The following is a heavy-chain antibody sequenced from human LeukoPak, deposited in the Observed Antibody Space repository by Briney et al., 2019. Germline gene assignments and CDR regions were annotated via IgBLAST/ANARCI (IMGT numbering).Heavy chain of an antibody. V-gene: IGHV4-30-2*01. J-gene: IGHJ5*02. CDR1: GGSISSYY. CDR3: AREAGGHWFDP. CDR2: IDHSGST. Sequence: PSQTLSLTCTVSGGSISSYYWSWIRQPPGKGLEWIGFIDHSGSTYYNPSLKSRVTISADRSKNQFSLNLNAVTAADTAVYYCAREAGGHWFDPWGQGTLVTVSS.